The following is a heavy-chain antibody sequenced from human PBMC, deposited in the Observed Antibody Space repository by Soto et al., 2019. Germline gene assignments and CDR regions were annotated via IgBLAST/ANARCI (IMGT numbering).Heavy chain of an antibody. CDR2: IYWDDDK. CDR3: AHVLVVLANYCMDV. Sequence: QITLKESGPTLVKPTQTLTLTCTFSGFSLSTSGVGVGWIRQPPGKALEWFSLIYWDDDKRYSPSLTSRLTITKDTHKNPVVLTMTNMAPVDTATYYCAHVLVVLANYCMDVWGQGTPVTVSS. J-gene: IGHJ6*02. CDR1: GFSLSTSGVG. D-gene: IGHD2-15*01. V-gene: IGHV2-5*02.